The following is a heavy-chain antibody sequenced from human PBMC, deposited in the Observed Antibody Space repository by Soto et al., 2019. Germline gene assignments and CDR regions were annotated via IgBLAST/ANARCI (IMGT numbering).Heavy chain of an antibody. CDR3: ARYAGLLHD. CDR2: IKEDGSDK. J-gene: IGHJ4*02. D-gene: IGHD2-8*01. Sequence: EVQLVESGGGLVQPGGSLRLSCTASGFSFSTHWMTWVRQAPGKGLEWVASIKEDGSDKYYVDAVKGRFTISRDNAEKSLFRKMMILRAADTGMHHCARYAGLLHDWGQGTLVTVSS. V-gene: IGHV3-7*05. CDR1: GFSFSTHW.